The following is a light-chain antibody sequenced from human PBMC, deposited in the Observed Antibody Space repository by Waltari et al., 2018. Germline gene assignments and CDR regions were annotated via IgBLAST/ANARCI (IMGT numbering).Light chain of an antibody. CDR2: GNS. J-gene: IGLJ3*02. CDR1: SSHIGAGYD. V-gene: IGLV1-40*01. CDR3: QSYDSSLSGSV. Sequence: QSVLTQPPSVSGAPGQRVTISCTWSSSHIGAGYDVHWYQQLPGTAPKLLIYGNSNRPSGVPDRCSGSKAGTSASLAITGLQAEDEADYYCQSYDSSLSGSVFGGGTKLTVL.